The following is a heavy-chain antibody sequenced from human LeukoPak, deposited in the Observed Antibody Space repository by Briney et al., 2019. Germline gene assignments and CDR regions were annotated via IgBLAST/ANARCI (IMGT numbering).Heavy chain of an antibody. D-gene: IGHD3-10*01. J-gene: IGHJ5*02. CDR1: GGSISSGGYY. V-gene: IGHV4-31*03. CDR2: IYYSGST. CDR3: ARDRREGSGSYYPPRRGFDP. Sequence: SQTLSLTCTVSGGSISSGGYYWSWIRQHPGKGLEWIGHIYYSGSTYYNPSLKSRVTISVDTSKNQFSLKLSSVTAADTAVYYCARDRREGSGSYYPPRRGFDPWGQGTLVTVSS.